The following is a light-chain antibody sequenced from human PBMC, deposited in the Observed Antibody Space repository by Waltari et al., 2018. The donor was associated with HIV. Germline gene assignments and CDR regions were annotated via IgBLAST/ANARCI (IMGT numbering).Light chain of an antibody. Sequence: DIQMTPSPSSVSASVGDRVTITCRASQPVSSWLTWYKQKPGKSPDLLIYATSILQSGVPSRFSGSGSGTNFTLTITSLQPEDFASYYCQQANSFPWTFGQGTKVEIK. V-gene: IGKV1-12*01. CDR1: QPVSSW. J-gene: IGKJ1*01. CDR3: QQANSFPWT. CDR2: ATS.